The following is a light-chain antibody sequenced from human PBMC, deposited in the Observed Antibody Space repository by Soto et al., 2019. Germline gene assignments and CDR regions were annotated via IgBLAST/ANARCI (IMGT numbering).Light chain of an antibody. CDR3: AAWDDSLSGVV. CDR1: SSKIGSNY. CDR2: RNS. Sequence: QSVLTQPPSASGTPGQRVTISCSGSSSKIGSNYVYWYQQLPGTVPQLLIYRNSERPSGVPDRFSGSKSGTSASLAISGLRSDDEADYYCAAWDDSLSGVVFGGGTQLTVL. V-gene: IGLV1-47*01. J-gene: IGLJ2*01.